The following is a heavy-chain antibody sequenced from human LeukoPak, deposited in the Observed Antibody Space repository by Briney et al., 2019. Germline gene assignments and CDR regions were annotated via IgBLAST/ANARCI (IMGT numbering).Heavy chain of an antibody. CDR2: ISSSSSYI. CDR1: EFTFSSYG. Sequence: GGSLRLSCAASEFTFSSYGMNWVRQAPGKGLEWVSSISSSSSYIYYADSVKGRFTISRDNAKNSLYLQMNSLRAEDTAVYYCARAYCSSTSCYTPDAFDIWGQGTMVTVSS. CDR3: ARAYCSSTSCYTPDAFDI. V-gene: IGHV3-21*01. J-gene: IGHJ3*02. D-gene: IGHD2-2*02.